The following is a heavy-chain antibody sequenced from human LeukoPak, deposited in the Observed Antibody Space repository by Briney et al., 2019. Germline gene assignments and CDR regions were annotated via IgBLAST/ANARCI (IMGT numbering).Heavy chain of an antibody. CDR2: TYYRSKWYN. CDR1: GDSVSSNSAA. Sequence: SQTLSLTCAISGDSVSSNSAAWNWIRQSPSRGLEWLGRTYYRSKWYNDYAVSVKSRITINPGTSKNQFSLQLNSVTPEDTAVYYCARSLVRGPYRVHYYYYYGMDVWGQGTTVTVSS. CDR3: ARSLVRGPYRVHYYYYYGMDV. J-gene: IGHJ6*02. V-gene: IGHV6-1*01. D-gene: IGHD3-10*01.